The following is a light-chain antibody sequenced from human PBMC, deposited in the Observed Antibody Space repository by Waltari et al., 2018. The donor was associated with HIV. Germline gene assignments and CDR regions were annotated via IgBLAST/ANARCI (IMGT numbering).Light chain of an antibody. Sequence: QSALTQPPSASGSPGQSVTISCTGTSSDVGGYSYVSWYQQHPGKAPKLMIYEVSKRPSWVPDRFSGSKSGNTASLTVSGLQAEDEADYYCSSYAGSNNFGVFGGGTKLTVL. CDR1: SSDVGGYSY. J-gene: IGLJ2*01. CDR2: EVS. V-gene: IGLV2-8*01. CDR3: SSYAGSNNFGV.